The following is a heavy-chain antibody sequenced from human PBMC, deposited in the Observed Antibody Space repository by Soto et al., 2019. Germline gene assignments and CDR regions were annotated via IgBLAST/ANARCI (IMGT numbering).Heavy chain of an antibody. V-gene: IGHV4-59*11. CDR3: ARGGWFMDV. J-gene: IGHJ6*02. Sequence: QVQLQESGPGLVKPSETLSLTCTISGASISSLYWSWVRQPPGKGLEWIGYIHYSGSTNYNPSLKSRVTILVDTSKNQFSLRLSSVTAADTAVYYCARGGWFMDVWGQGTTVTVSS. CDR2: IHYSGST. D-gene: IGHD2-15*01. CDR1: GASISSLY.